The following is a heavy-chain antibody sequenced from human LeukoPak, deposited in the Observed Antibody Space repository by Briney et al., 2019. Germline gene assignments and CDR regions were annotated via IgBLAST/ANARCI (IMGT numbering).Heavy chain of an antibody. CDR3: AKDGTSYYYIYY. V-gene: IGHV3-30*02. D-gene: IGHD2/OR15-2a*01. CDR2: IRYDGSNT. J-gene: IGHJ4*02. CDR1: GFTFNNYG. Sequence: GGSLRLSCAASGFTFNNYGMHWVRQAPGKGLEWLAFIRYDGSNTYYADSVKGRFTASRDDSKNTLYLQMNSLRGDDTAVYYCAKDGTSYYYIYYWGQGTLVTVSS.